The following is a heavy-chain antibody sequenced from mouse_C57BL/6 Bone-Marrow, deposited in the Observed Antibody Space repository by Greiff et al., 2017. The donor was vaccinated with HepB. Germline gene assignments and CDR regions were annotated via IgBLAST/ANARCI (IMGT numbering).Heavy chain of an antibody. J-gene: IGHJ4*01. V-gene: IGHV1-72*01. Sequence: QVQLQQPGAELVKPGASVKLSCKASGYTFTSYWMHWVKQRPGRGLEWIGRIDPNSGGTKYNEKFKSKATLTVDKPSSTAYMQLSSLTSEDSAVYYCARREDTTGFTGDYAMDYWGQGTSVTVSS. D-gene: IGHD1-1*01. CDR1: GYTFTSYW. CDR2: IDPNSGGT. CDR3: ARREDTTGFTGDYAMDY.